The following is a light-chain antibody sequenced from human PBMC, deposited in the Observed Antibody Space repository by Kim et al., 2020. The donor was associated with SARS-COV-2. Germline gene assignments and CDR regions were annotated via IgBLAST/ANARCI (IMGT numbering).Light chain of an antibody. CDR1: ESIGTW. CDR3: QHYSRFPYT. CDR2: LAS. Sequence: ASEGDRDTIACRASESIGTWVAWYQQKPGRAPRLLIYLASTLENGVPSRFSGTGSGTEFSLSITSLQPDDFATYYCQHYSRFPYTFGQGTKLEI. V-gene: IGKV1-5*03. J-gene: IGKJ2*01.